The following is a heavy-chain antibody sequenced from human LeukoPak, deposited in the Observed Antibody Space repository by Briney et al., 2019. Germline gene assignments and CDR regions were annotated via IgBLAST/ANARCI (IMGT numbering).Heavy chain of an antibody. Sequence: GASVKVSCKASGGTFSSYAISWVRRAPGQGLEWMGRTIPILGIANYAQKFQGRVTITADKSTSTAYMELSSLRSEDTAVYYCARGSVFTGYASFDYWDQGALVTVSS. CDR3: ARGSVFTGYASFDY. J-gene: IGHJ4*02. D-gene: IGHD2-2*01. CDR1: GGTFSSYA. CDR2: TIPILGIA. V-gene: IGHV1-69*04.